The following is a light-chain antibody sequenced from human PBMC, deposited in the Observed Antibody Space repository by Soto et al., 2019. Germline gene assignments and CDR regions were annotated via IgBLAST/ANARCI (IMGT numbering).Light chain of an antibody. J-gene: IGKJ2*01. Sequence: EIVLTQSPATLSLSPGERATLSCRASQSVGSYLAWYQQKPGQAPRLLIYDASNRATGIPARFSGSGSVTDFTLTISSLEPEDFAVYYCQQRSNWPPMYTFGQGTPLEIK. V-gene: IGKV3-11*01. CDR2: DAS. CDR3: QQRSNWPPMYT. CDR1: QSVGSY.